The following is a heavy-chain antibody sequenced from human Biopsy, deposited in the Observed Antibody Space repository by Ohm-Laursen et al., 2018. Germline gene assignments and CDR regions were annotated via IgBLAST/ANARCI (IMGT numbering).Heavy chain of an antibody. J-gene: IGHJ4*02. CDR1: GVSINGGRYF. CDR3: ARLGSGDYFPTFFDF. Sequence: LSLTCPVSGVSINGGRYFWNWIRHHPGKGLEWIGNIFYSANTYYNPSLKSRVTISVDTSKNQFSLKLSSVTAADTAVYYCARLGSGDYFPTFFDFWGQGALVTVSS. V-gene: IGHV4-31*03. CDR2: IFYSANT. D-gene: IGHD5-12*01.